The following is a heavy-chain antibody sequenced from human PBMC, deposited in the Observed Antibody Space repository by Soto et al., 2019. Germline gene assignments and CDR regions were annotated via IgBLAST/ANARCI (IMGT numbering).Heavy chain of an antibody. CDR3: ARGINAGVDY. CDR2: MRPNTGHS. V-gene: IGHV1-8*02. CDR1: GYTFTDLD. J-gene: IGHJ4*02. D-gene: IGHD3-10*01. Sequence: VSVKVSCKASGYTFTDLDINWVRQTTEQGLEWMGWMRPNTGHSGLAQKFQGRLTLTRDTSINTAYMELSSLRSEDTAIYYCARGINAGVDYWGQGTPVTVSS.